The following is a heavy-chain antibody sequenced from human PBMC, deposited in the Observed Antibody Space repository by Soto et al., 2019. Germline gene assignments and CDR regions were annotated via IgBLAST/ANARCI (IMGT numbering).Heavy chain of an antibody. D-gene: IGHD4-17*01. CDR1: GGSINSASYH. CDR3: ARLDDGDSAFDS. V-gene: IGHV4-31*03. Sequence: QVQLQESGPGLVQPSETLSLTCSVSGGSINSASYHWSWLRQHPGKGLEFIGYIFYTGSTYYNPSLETRLTISVDTSKNHVSLRLNAVTAAYTAVYYCARLDDGDSAFDSWGRGILVTVSS. CDR2: IFYTGST. J-gene: IGHJ4*02.